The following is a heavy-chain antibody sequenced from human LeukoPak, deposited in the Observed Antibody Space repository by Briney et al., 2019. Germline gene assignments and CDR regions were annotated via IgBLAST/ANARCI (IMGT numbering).Heavy chain of an antibody. J-gene: IGHJ6*02. Sequence: GGSLRLSCAASGFTFSSFGMHWVRQAPGKGLEWVAVIWYDGSNKYYADSVKGRFTISRDNSQNTLYLQGNNLRAEDTAVYCCARGRWDTGGLHGLDVWGQGTTVSVFS. V-gene: IGHV3-33*01. CDR3: ARGRWDTGGLHGLDV. CDR1: GFTFSSFG. CDR2: IWYDGSNK. D-gene: IGHD2-8*02.